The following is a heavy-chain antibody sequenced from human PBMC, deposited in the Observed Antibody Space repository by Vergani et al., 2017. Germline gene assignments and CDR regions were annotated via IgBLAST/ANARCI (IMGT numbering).Heavy chain of an antibody. J-gene: IGHJ6*02. CDR1: GFTFSTYS. CDR2: ISSSSTYI. Sequence: EVQLVESGGGLVKPGGSLRLSCAASGFTFSTYSMNWVRQAPGKGLEWVSSISSSSTYIYYADSVKGRFTISRDNAKNSLYLQMNSLRAEDTAVYYCARDGVGATEYYYGMDVWGQGTTVTVS. V-gene: IGHV3-21*01. CDR3: ARDGVGATEYYYGMDV. D-gene: IGHD1-26*01.